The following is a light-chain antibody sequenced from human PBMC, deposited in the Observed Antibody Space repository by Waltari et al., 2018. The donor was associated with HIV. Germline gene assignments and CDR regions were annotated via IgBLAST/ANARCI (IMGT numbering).Light chain of an antibody. Sequence: YELTQPLSVSVALGLTAKITCGGNNIGTKDVHWYQKRPGKAPVLAMFQDSNRPSGLPERFSGAKSRNTAALTISGVQVEDEADYFCQVGDNNVVFGGGTKLTVL. CDR1: NIGTKD. CDR2: QDS. CDR3: QVGDNNVV. J-gene: IGLJ3*02. V-gene: IGLV3-9*01.